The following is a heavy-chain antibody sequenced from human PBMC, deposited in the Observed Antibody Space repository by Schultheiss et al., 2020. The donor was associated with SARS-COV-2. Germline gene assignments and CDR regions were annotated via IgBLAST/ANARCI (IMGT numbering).Heavy chain of an antibody. CDR2: ISSSSSYI. D-gene: IGHD3-3*01. J-gene: IGHJ6*02. CDR1: GFTFSSYS. Sequence: GGSLRLSCAASGFTFSSYSMNWVRQAPGKGLEWVSSISSSSSYIYYADSVKGRFTISRDNAKNSLYLQMNSLRAEDTAVYYCARDLNPTYYDFWSGYTHYYYGMDVWGQGTTVTVSS. CDR3: ARDLNPTYYDFWSGYTHYYYGMDV. V-gene: IGHV3-21*01.